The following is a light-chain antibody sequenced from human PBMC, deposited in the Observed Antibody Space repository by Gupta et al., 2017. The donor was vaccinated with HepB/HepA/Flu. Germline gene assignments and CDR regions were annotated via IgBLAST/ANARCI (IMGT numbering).Light chain of an antibody. CDR1: QSISTY. CDR2: AAS. J-gene: IGKJ3*01. Sequence: MPPTPSSLSASLGDRVTITCRARQSISTYLNWSQYKPGTVPKLLIFAASILQAGVPSRFSGSGSGTVFTLAISSLQPDDVATYFCQQSKSMPFTFGPGTTV. CDR3: QQSKSMPFT. V-gene: IGKV1-39*01.